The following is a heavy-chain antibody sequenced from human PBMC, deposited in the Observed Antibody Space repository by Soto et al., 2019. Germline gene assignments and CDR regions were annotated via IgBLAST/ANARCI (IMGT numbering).Heavy chain of an antibody. V-gene: IGHV3-21*04. D-gene: IGHD3-22*01. Sequence: EVQLVESGGGLVKPGGSLRLSCAASGFTFSSYSMNWVRQAPGKGLEWVSSISSSSSYIYYADSVKGRFTISRDNAKNSLYLQMNSLRAEDTAVYYCAREKMVFRRDYYDSSGYFDYWGQGTLVTVSS. J-gene: IGHJ4*02. CDR2: ISSSSSYI. CDR3: AREKMVFRRDYYDSSGYFDY. CDR1: GFTFSSYS.